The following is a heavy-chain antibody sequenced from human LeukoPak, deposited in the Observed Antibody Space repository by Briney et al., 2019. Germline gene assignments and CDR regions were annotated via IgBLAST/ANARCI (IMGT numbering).Heavy chain of an antibody. CDR2: ITSGGNT. CDR3: ARGRGYRDYDRPLDY. J-gene: IGHJ4*02. CDR1: GFTVSSNY. Sequence: GGSLRLSCAASGFTVSSNYMNWVRQAPGKGLEWVSVITSGGNTYHADSVKGRFTTSRDNSKNTLYVQMNSLRAEDTAIYYCARGRGYRDYDRPLDYWGQGTLVTVSS. V-gene: IGHV3-53*01. D-gene: IGHD5-12*01.